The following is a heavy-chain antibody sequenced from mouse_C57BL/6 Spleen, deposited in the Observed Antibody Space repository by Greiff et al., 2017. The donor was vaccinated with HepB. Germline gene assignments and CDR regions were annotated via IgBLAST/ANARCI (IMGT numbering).Heavy chain of an antibody. CDR3: ARLYWDYFDY. J-gene: IGHJ2*01. CDR2: INPNNGGT. D-gene: IGHD4-1*01. Sequence: EVQLQQSGPELVKPGASVKISCKASGYTFTDYYMNWVKQSHGKSLEWIGDINPNNGGTSYNQKFKGKATLTVDTSSSTAYMELRSLTSEDSAVYYCARLYWDYFDYWGQGTTLTVSS. CDR1: GYTFTDYY. V-gene: IGHV1-26*01.